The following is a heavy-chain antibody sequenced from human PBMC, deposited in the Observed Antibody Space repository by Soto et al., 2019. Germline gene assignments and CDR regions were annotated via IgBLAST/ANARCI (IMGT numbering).Heavy chain of an antibody. V-gene: IGHV4-59*01. Sequence: QVQLQESGPGLVKPSETLSLTCTVSGGSISNYYWSWIRQFPGKGLEWIAYIYYTGSTNYNPSLKSRVTISLDTSKNQFSLKLSSVTAADTAMYYCARKFQYYFDHWGQGTLVTVSS. J-gene: IGHJ4*02. CDR3: ARKFQYYFDH. CDR1: GGSISNYY. CDR2: IYYTGST.